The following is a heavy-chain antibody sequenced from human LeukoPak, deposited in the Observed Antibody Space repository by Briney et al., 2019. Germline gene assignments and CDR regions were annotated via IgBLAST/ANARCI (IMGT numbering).Heavy chain of an antibody. D-gene: IGHD4-11*01. CDR1: GYTFTSYY. V-gene: IGHV1-46*01. CDR3: ARDGYSNYVGWFDP. J-gene: IGHJ5*02. CDR2: LNPSGGST. Sequence: GASVNVSYTASGYTFTSYYMHWVRQAPGQGLERMGILNPSGGSTSYAQKFQGRVTMNRDMSTSTVYMELSSLRSEDTAVYYCARDGYSNYVGWFDPWGQGTLVTVSS.